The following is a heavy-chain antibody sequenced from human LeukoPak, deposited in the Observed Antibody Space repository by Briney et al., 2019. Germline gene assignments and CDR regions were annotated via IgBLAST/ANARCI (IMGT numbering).Heavy chain of an antibody. D-gene: IGHD3-10*01. CDR3: ARCRYYGSGSYRGWFDP. CDR2: INPNSGGT. Sequence: ASVKVSCKASGYTFTGYYMHWVRQAPGQGLEWMGRINPNSGGTNYAQKFQGRVTMTRDTSISTAYMELSRLRSDDTAVYYCARCRYYGSGSYRGWFDPWGQGTLVTVSS. CDR1: GYTFTGYY. V-gene: IGHV1-2*06. J-gene: IGHJ5*02.